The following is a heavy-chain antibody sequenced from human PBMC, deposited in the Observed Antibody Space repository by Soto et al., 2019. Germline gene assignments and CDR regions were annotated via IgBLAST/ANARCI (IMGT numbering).Heavy chain of an antibody. CDR3: ARGGYSSSTNAFDI. V-gene: IGHV3-21*01. Sequence: ESGGGLVKPGGSLRLSCAASGFTFSSYSMNWVRQAPGKGLEWVSSISSSSSYIYYADSVKGRVTIFRDNAKNSLYLQMNSLRAEDTAVYYCARGGYSSSTNAFDIWGQGTMVTVSS. J-gene: IGHJ3*02. D-gene: IGHD6-13*01. CDR2: ISSSSSYI. CDR1: GFTFSSYS.